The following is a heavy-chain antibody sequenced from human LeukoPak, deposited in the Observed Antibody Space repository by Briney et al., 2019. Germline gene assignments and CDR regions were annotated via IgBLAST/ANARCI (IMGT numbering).Heavy chain of an antibody. Sequence: GGSLRLSCAASGFTFSTYAMSWVRLAPGKGLEWVSTLTAGGETTFYAGSVKGRFSISRDNSKDTLYLQMNSLRAEDTALYYCAKDRSCTNDICHGDFDYWGQGTLVTVSS. CDR3: AKDRSCTNDICHGDFDY. V-gene: IGHV3-23*01. CDR1: GFTFSTYA. J-gene: IGHJ4*02. D-gene: IGHD2-8*01. CDR2: LTAGGETT.